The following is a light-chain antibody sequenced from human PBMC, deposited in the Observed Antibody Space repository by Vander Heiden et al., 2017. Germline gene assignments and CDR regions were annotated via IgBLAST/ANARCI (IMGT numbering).Light chain of an antibody. CDR3: QSYDSSLSGSV. CDR1: NSNIGATYD. V-gene: IGLV1-40*01. CDR2: GDT. J-gene: IGLJ7*01. Sequence: QSILTQPPSVSGAPGQTVTISCTGSNSNIGATYDVHWYQQRPGTAPKLLIYGDTNRPSGVPDRFSGSKSGTSAALAITGLQAEDEADYYCQSYDSSLSGSVFGGGTHLTVL.